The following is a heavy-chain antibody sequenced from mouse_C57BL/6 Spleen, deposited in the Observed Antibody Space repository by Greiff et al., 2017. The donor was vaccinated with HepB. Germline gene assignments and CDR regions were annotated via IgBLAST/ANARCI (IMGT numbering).Heavy chain of an antibody. D-gene: IGHD2-4*01. V-gene: IGHV5-16*01. CDR1: GFTFSDYY. CDR3: ARVDYDGAWFAY. J-gene: IGHJ3*01. CDR2: INYDGSST. Sequence: VQLKESEGGLVQPGSSMKLSCTASGFTFSDYYMAWVRQVPEKGLEWVANINYDGSSTYYLDSLKSRFIISRDNAKNILYLQMSSLKSEDTATYYCARVDYDGAWFAYWGQGTLVTVSA.